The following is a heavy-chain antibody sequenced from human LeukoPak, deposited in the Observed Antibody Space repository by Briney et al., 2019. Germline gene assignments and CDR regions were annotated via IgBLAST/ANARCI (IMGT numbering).Heavy chain of an antibody. V-gene: IGHV1-46*01. CDR2: INPSGGST. D-gene: IGHD3-10*01. CDR3: ARGPSITMVRGGQWYYYMDV. J-gene: IGHJ6*03. Sequence: ASVKVSCKASGYTFTNNYMHWVRQAPGQGLEWMGLINPSGGSTNYAQKFQGRVTMTRDTSTSTVYMELSSLRSEDTAVYYCARGPSITMVRGGQWYYYMDVWGKGTTVTISS. CDR1: GYTFTNNY.